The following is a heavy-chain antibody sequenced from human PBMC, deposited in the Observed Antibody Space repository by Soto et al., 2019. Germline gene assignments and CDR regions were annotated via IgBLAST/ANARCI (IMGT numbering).Heavy chain of an antibody. CDR3: ARVLSSGSVVVARGSFDI. V-gene: IGHV1-69*13. J-gene: IGHJ3*02. Sequence: SVKVSCKASGGTFSSYAISWVRQAPGQGLEWMGGIIPIFGTANYAQKFQGRVTITADESTSTAYMELSSLRSEDTAVYYCARVLSSGSVVVARGSFDIWGQGTRVTVS. CDR1: GGTFSSYA. D-gene: IGHD3-22*01. CDR2: IIPIFGTA.